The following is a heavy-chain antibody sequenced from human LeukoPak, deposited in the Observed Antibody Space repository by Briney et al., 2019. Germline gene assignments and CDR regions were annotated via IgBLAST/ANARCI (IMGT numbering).Heavy chain of an antibody. D-gene: IGHD3-10*01. CDR2: IYPGDSDT. CDR1: GYSFTSSW. Sequence: GESLKISCKGSGYSFTSSWIGWVRQMPGKGLEWMGIIYPGDSDTRYSPSFRGQVTISAGESISTAYLQWSSLEASDTAVYYCARLPTLVRGVDYWGQGTLVTVSS. CDR3: ARLPTLVRGVDY. J-gene: IGHJ4*02. V-gene: IGHV5-51*01.